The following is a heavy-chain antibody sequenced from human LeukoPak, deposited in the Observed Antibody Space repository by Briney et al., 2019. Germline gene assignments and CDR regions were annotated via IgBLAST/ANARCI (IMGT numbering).Heavy chain of an antibody. CDR2: ISSSGSST. J-gene: IGHJ4*02. CDR1: RFTFSSYE. CDR3: ARASGLDY. Sequence: QPGGSLRLSCATSRFTFSSYEMNWVRQAPGKGLEWVSYISSSGSSTYYADSVKGRFTISRDNAKNSLYLQMSSLRAEDTAVYYCARASGLDYWGQGTLVTASS. V-gene: IGHV3-48*03. D-gene: IGHD3/OR15-3a*01.